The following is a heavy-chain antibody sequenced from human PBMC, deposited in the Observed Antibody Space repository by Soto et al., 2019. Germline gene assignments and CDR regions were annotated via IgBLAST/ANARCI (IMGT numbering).Heavy chain of an antibody. CDR3: AKDGQNEEYYYYYYGMDV. J-gene: IGHJ6*02. CDR1: GFTFSSYG. Sequence: GGSLRLSCAASGFTFSSYGMHWVRQAPGKGLEWVAVTSYDGSNKYYADSVKGRFTISRDNSKNTLYLQMNSLRAEDTAVYYCAKDGQNEEYYYYYYGMDVWGQGTTVTVSS. V-gene: IGHV3-30*18. D-gene: IGHD1-1*01. CDR2: TSYDGSNK.